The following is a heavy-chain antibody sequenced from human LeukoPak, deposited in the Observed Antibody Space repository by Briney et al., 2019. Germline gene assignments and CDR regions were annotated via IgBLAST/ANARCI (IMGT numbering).Heavy chain of an antibody. CDR2: IYYAGNT. Sequence: SETLSLTCAVSGGSISSSTYYWDWIRQPPGKGLQWLGTIYYAGNTHYNPSLKGRVTISVDRSNNPFSLILSSVTAADTAVYYCARHGADTALPPAFDIWGQGTVVTVSS. D-gene: IGHD5-18*01. V-gene: IGHV4-39*01. CDR1: GGSISSSTYY. CDR3: ARHGADTALPPAFDI. J-gene: IGHJ3*02.